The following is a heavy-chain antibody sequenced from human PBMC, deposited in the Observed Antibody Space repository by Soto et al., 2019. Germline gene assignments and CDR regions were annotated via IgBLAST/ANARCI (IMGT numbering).Heavy chain of an antibody. V-gene: IGHV1-58*01. CDR3: AARGCRDKYMDV. Sequence: QMQVVQSGPEVRKPGTSVKVSCKASGFTFTNSALQWVRQARGQRLEWKGWIVVGSGNTNYAQRFQERVTISRDLSTSSAYMELNSLRSDDTAVYYCAARGCRDKYMDVWGKGTTVTVSS. J-gene: IGHJ6*03. CDR2: IVVGSGNT. CDR1: GFTFTNSA. D-gene: IGHD2-15*01.